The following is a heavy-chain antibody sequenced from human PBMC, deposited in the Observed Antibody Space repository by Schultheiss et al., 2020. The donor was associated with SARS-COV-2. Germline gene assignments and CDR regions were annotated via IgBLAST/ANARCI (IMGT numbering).Heavy chain of an antibody. CDR3: TTVSGSGDFYYFDS. CDR1: GFTFSSYG. D-gene: IGHD3-10*01. J-gene: IGHJ4*02. Sequence: GESLKISCAASGFTFSSYGMHWVRQAPGKGLEWVGRIKSKTDGGTIDYAAPVKGRFTISRDDSTNMLYLQMNSLQIEDTATYYCTTVSGSGDFYYFDSWGQGTLVTVSS. CDR2: IKSKTDGGTI. V-gene: IGHV3-15*01.